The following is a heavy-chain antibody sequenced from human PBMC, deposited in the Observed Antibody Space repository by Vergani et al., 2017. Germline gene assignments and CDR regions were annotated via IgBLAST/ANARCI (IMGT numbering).Heavy chain of an antibody. J-gene: IGHJ4*02. CDR3: ATQTTYYDYVWGSYRHNTFDY. V-gene: IGHV3-33*01. Sequence: QVQLVESGGGVVQPGRSLRLSCAASGFTFSSYGMHWVRQAPGKGLEWVAVIWYDGSNKYYADSVKGRFTISRDNSKNTLYLQMNSLRAEDTAVYYCATQTTYYDYVWGSYRHNTFDYWGQGTLVTVSS. CDR1: GFTFSSYG. CDR2: IWYDGSNK. D-gene: IGHD3-16*02.